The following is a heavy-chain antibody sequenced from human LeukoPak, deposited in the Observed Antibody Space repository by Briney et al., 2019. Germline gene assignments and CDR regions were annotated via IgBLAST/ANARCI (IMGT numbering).Heavy chain of an antibody. J-gene: IGHJ4*02. Sequence: SETLSLTCAVYGGSFSGYYWSWIRQPPGKGLEWIGEINHSGSTNYNPSLKSRVTISVDTSKNQFSLKLSSVTAADTAVYYCARGRQQNSWGQGTLVTVSS. CDR3: ARGRQQNS. CDR2: INHSGST. CDR1: GGSFSGYY. V-gene: IGHV4-34*01. D-gene: IGHD6-13*01.